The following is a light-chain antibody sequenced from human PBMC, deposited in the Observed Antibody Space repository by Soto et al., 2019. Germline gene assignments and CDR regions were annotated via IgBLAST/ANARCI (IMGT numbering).Light chain of an antibody. CDR3: CSHTGSVTWV. Sequence: QSALTQPASVSGSPGQSITISCTGTSNDIGGYNYVSWYQQHPGKAPKLIIFEVTNRPSGVSDRFSASKSGNTASLTISGLQAEDEADYYCCSHTGSVTWVFGGGTKVTVL. V-gene: IGLV2-14*01. J-gene: IGLJ3*02. CDR1: SNDIGGYNY. CDR2: EVT.